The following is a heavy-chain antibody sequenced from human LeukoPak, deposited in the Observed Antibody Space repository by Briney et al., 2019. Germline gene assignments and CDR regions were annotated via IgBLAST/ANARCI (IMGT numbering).Heavy chain of an antibody. CDR1: GFTFSSYA. CDR3: AEDGTVLWFGELGGYFDY. CDR2: ISGSGGST. D-gene: IGHD3-10*01. J-gene: IGHJ4*02. Sequence: GGSLRLSCAASGFTFSSYAMSWVRQAPGKGLEWVSAISGSGGSTYYADSVKGRFTISRDNSKNTLYLQMNSLRAEDTAVYYCAEDGTVLWFGELGGYFDYWGQGTLVTVSS. V-gene: IGHV3-23*01.